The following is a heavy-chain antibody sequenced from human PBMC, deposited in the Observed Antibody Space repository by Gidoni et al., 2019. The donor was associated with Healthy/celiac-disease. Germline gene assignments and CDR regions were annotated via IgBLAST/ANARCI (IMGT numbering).Heavy chain of an antibody. V-gene: IGHV4-61*02. D-gene: IGHD6-19*01. Sequence: QLQLQESGPGLVKPSPTLSLTCTDPGGSISSGSYYWSWIRQPAGKGLEWIGRIYTSGSTNYNPSLKSRGTISVDTSKNQFSLKLSSVTAADTAVYYCARGPKDGAVGIWGQGTMVTVSS. CDR2: IYTSGST. CDR1: GGSISSGSYY. J-gene: IGHJ3*02. CDR3: ARGPKDGAVGI.